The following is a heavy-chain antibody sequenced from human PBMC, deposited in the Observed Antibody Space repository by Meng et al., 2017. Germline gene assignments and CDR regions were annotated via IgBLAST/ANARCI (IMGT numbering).Heavy chain of an antibody. CDR2: ISAYNGNT. Sequence: QVQLAQPGAEVKSPGASLKVSCNASGYTFTSYGISWVRQAPGQGLEWMGWISAYNGNTNYAQKLQGRVTMTTDTSTSTAYMELRSLRSDDTAVYYCARGNYGDYLYYFDYWGQGTLVTVSS. D-gene: IGHD4-17*01. CDR1: GYTFTSYG. V-gene: IGHV1-18*01. J-gene: IGHJ4*02. CDR3: ARGNYGDYLYYFDY.